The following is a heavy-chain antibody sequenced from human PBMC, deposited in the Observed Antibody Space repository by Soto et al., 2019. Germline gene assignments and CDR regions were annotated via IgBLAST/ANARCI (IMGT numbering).Heavy chain of an antibody. J-gene: IGHJ6*03. CDR2: INAGNGNT. CDR1: GYTFTSYA. D-gene: IGHD1-26*01. CDR3: ARDSYYRADRYYYYYYMDV. Sequence: QVQLVQSGAEVKKPGASVKVSCKASGYTFTSYAMHWVRQAPGQRLEWMGWINAGNGNTKYSQKLQGRVTITRDTSASTAYMELSSLRSEDTAVYYCARDSYYRADRYYYYYYMDVWGKGTTVTVSS. V-gene: IGHV1-3*01.